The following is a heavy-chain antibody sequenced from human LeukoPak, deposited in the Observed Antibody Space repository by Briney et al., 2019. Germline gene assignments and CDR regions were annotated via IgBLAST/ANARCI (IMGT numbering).Heavy chain of an antibody. CDR1: GFTFSSYA. CDR2: ISGSGGST. V-gene: IGHV3-23*01. CDR3: AKGQAAGSGSYYYFDY. Sequence: GGSLRLSCAASGFTFSSYAVSWVRQAPGKGLEWVSAISGSGGSTYYADSVKGRFTISRDNSKNTLYLQMNSLRAEDTAVHYCAKGQAAGSGSYYYFDYWGQGTLVTVSS. D-gene: IGHD3-10*01. J-gene: IGHJ4*02.